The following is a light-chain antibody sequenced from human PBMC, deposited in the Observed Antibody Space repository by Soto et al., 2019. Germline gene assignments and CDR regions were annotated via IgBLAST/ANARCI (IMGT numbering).Light chain of an antibody. CDR2: LNSDGSH. CDR1: SGHSSYA. Sequence: QSVLTQSPSASASLGASVKLTCTLSSGHSSYAIAWHQQQPEKGPRYLKKLNSDGSHSKGDGIPDRFSGSSSGAERYLTISSLQSEDEADYYCQTWGTGILVFGGGTKLTVL. V-gene: IGLV4-69*01. CDR3: QTWGTGILV. J-gene: IGLJ2*01.